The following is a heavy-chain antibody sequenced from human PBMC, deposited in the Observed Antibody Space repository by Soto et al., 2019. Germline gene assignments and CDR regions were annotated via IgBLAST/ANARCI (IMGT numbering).Heavy chain of an antibody. CDR2: IIPIFGTA. CDR1: GGTFSSYA. Sequence: QVQLVQSGAEVKKPGSSVTVSCKASGGTFSSYAISWVRQAPGQGLEWMGGIIPIFGTADYAQKFQGRVTIAADESTSTAYMELSSLRSEDTAVYYCASLIAAAGPPHSPRYYDGMDVWGQGTTVTVSS. D-gene: IGHD6-13*01. V-gene: IGHV1-69*12. CDR3: ASLIAAAGPPHSPRYYDGMDV. J-gene: IGHJ6*02.